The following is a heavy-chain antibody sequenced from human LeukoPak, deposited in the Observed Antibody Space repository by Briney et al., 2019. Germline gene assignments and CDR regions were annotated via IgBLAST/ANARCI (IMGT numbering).Heavy chain of an antibody. V-gene: IGHV3-23*01. D-gene: IGHD5-12*01. J-gene: IGHJ4*02. CDR2: ISGSGGST. Sequence: GGSLRLSCAASGFTFSSYGMSWVRQAPGKGLEWVSAISGSGGSTYYADSVKGRFTISRDNSKNTLYLQMNSLRAEDTAVYYCAKDGVEWLRQDYFDYWGQGTLVTVSS. CDR3: AKDGVEWLRQDYFDY. CDR1: GFTFSSYG.